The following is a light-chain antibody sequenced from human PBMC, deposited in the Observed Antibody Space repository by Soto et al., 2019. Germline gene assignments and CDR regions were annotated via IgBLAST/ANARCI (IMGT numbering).Light chain of an antibody. Sequence: AIRMTQSPSSLSASTGDRVTITCRASQGISSYLAWYQQKPGKAPKLLIYAASTLQGGVPSRFSGSGSGTDFTLTISCLQSEDFATYYCQQYYSYPSITFGQGTRLEI. CDR1: QGISSY. CDR2: AAS. V-gene: IGKV1-8*01. J-gene: IGKJ5*01. CDR3: QQYYSYPSIT.